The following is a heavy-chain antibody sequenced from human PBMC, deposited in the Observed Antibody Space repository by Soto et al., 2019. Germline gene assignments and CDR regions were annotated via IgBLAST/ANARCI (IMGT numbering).Heavy chain of an antibody. D-gene: IGHD2-21*01. Sequence: EVQLVETGGALVQPGRSLRISCTASGFIFGDYAMSWFRKTPGKGLEWVSFISSKTFGATTEYAASVKGRFTISRDDSKRIAYLKMNSLKTEDTVVYICARDRGYCGGCMCSAQNWLDYWGQGTRVTV. V-gene: IGHV3-49*03. CDR3: ARDRGYCGGCMCSAQNWLDY. J-gene: IGHJ5*01. CDR2: ISSKTFGATT. CDR1: GFIFGDYA.